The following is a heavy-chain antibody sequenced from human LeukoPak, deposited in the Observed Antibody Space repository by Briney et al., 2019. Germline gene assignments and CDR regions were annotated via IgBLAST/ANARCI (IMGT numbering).Heavy chain of an antibody. CDR3: AREGDYDFWTSSGAFDM. CDR1: GFTFSSYS. J-gene: IGHJ3*02. CDR2: ISRSSSTI. V-gene: IGHV3-48*04. D-gene: IGHD3-3*01. Sequence: HAGGSLRLSCAASGFTFSSYSMNWVRQAPGKGLEWVSYISRSSSTIYYADSVKRRFTISRDNAKNPLYLQMDSVRAEDTAVYYCAREGDYDFWTSSGAFDMWGQGTMVTVSS.